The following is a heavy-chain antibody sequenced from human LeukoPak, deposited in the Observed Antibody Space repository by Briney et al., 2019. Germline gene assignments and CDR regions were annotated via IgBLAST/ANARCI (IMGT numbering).Heavy chain of an antibody. J-gene: IGHJ4*02. Sequence: GGSLRLSCAASGFNFDEYGMSWVRQTPGKGLEWVSGIDWNGGSTGYADSVKGRFTISRNNAKNSLYLQMNSLRAEDTALYYCARRAMIVVATPAVDYWGQGTLVTVSS. D-gene: IGHD3-22*01. CDR1: GFNFDEYG. CDR2: IDWNGGST. CDR3: ARRAMIVVATPAVDY. V-gene: IGHV3-20*04.